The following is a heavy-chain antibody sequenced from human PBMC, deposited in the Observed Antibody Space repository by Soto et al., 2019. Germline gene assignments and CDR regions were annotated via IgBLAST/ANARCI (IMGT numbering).Heavy chain of an antibody. CDR1: GFTFSSYS. J-gene: IGHJ6*02. V-gene: IGHV3-21*01. Sequence: GGSLRLSCAASGFTFSSYSMNWVRQAPGKGLEWVSSISSSSSYIYYADSVKGRFTISRDNAKNSLYLQMNSLRAEDTAVYYCARGDGGFWSGYYIPRGPRGGAAGDYYYYGMDVWGQGTTVTVSS. CDR3: ARGDGGFWSGYYIPRGPRGGAAGDYYYYGMDV. CDR2: ISSSSSYI. D-gene: IGHD3-3*01.